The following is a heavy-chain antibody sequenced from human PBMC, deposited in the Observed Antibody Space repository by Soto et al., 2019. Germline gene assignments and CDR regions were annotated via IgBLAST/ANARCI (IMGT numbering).Heavy chain of an antibody. CDR1: RFTFTSYA. J-gene: IGHJ4*02. CDR3: AKDVEGGSLFRGAFDY. D-gene: IGHD1-26*01. Sequence: GGSLRLSCVASRFTFTSYAMSWVRQAPGKGLEWVAAVSASGGATIHADSVKGRLTISRDNSKNTLYLQMNSLRAEDTAVYYCAKDVEGGSLFRGAFDYWGQGTQVTVSS. CDR2: VSASGGAT. V-gene: IGHV3-23*01.